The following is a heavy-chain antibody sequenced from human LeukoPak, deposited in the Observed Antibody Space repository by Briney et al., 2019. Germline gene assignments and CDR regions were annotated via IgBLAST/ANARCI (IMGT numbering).Heavy chain of an antibody. CDR1: GFTFGDYG. D-gene: IGHD2-15*01. CDR2: INWNGGST. Sequence: PGGSLRLSCAASGFTFGDYGMSWVRQAPGKGLEWVSGINWNGGSTGYADSVKGRFTISRDNAKNSLYLQMNSLRAEDTALYHCARMGCSGGSCYGPGYYYGMDVWGQGTTVTVSS. V-gene: IGHV3-20*01. CDR3: ARMGCSGGSCYGPGYYYGMDV. J-gene: IGHJ6*02.